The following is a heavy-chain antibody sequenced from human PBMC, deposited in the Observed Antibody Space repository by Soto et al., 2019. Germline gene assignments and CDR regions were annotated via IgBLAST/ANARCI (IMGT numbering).Heavy chain of an antibody. CDR3: ARRVRGVVLVPAARRYFDY. CDR1: GGSISSGDYY. V-gene: IGHV4-30-4*01. Sequence: QVQLQESGPGLVKPSQTLSLTCTVSGGSISSGDYYWSWIRQPPGKGLEWIGYIYYSVSTYFNTSLKSGVNISVDTSKNQSSLKLSSVTAADTAVYYCARRVRGVVLVPAARRYFDYWGQGPLVTVSS. CDR2: IYYSVST. J-gene: IGHJ4*02. D-gene: IGHD2-2*01.